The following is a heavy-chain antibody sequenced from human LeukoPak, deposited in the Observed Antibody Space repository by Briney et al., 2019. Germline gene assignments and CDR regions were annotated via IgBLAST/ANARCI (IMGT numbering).Heavy chain of an antibody. CDR2: MYYSGST. V-gene: IGHV4-39*01. CDR3: ARRSAAAAGPAPPDY. J-gene: IGHJ4*02. CDR1: GGSISSSNW. D-gene: IGHD6-13*01. Sequence: SGTLSLTCAVSGGSISSSNWWSWIRQPPGKGLEWIGTMYYSGSTYYSPSLKGRVTISVDTSKNQFSLYLNSVTAADTAVYYCARRSAAAAGPAPPDYWGQGTLVTVSS.